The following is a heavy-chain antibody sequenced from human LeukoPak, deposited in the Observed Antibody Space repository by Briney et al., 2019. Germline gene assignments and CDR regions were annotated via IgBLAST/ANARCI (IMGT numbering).Heavy chain of an antibody. Sequence: TGGSLRLSCAASGFTFSSYSMNWVRQAPGKGLEWVSSISSSSSYIYYADSVKGRFTISRDNAKNSLYLQMNSLRAEDTALYYCARSRNYYYYYMDVWGKGTTVTVSS. J-gene: IGHJ6*03. CDR2: ISSSSSYI. V-gene: IGHV3-21*04. CDR1: GFTFSSYS. CDR3: ARSRNYYYYYMDV.